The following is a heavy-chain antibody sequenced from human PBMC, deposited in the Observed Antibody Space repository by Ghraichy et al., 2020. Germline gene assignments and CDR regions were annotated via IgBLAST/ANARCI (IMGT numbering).Heavy chain of an antibody. J-gene: IGHJ5*02. V-gene: IGHV4-59*01. CDR3: ARRNYETTGYVFDP. CDR2: IFYSGNT. Sequence: SETLSLTCTVSGGSFSSFYWSWIRQPPGKGLEWIGYIFYSGNTKYNPSLKSRVNMSVETSKNRFSLTFTSVTAADTGIDFCARRNYETTGYVFDPWGHGILVTVSS. D-gene: IGHD3-9*01. CDR1: GGSFSSFY.